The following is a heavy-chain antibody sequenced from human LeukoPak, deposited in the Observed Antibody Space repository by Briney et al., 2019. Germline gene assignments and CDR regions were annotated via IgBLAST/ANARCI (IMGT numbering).Heavy chain of an antibody. J-gene: IGHJ6*02. CDR3: ARVGNWINGHYGMDV. V-gene: IGHV4-39*01. CDR1: GGSITSSSHY. Sequence: PSETLSLTCSVSGGSITSSSHYWAWIRQSPGKGLEWIGSVFYSGSAYYNPSLKSRLTISVDTSNNQFSLKLSSVTAADTAVYYCARVGNWINGHYGMDVWGQGTTVTVSS. CDR2: VFYSGSA. D-gene: IGHD1/OR15-1a*01.